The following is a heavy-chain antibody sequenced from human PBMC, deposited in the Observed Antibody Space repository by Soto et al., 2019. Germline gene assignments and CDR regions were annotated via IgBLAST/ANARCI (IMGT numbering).Heavy chain of an antibody. CDR2: MNPNSGNT. V-gene: IGHV1-8*01. J-gene: IGHJ4*02. Sequence: ASVKVSCKTSGYTFTSYDINWVRQATGQGLEWMGWMNPNSGNTGYAQKFQGRVTMTRNTSISTAYMELSSLRSEDTAVYYCARAHCSGGSCYYCLFDYWGQGTLVTVSS. CDR1: GYTFTSYD. D-gene: IGHD2-15*01. CDR3: ARAHCSGGSCYYCLFDY.